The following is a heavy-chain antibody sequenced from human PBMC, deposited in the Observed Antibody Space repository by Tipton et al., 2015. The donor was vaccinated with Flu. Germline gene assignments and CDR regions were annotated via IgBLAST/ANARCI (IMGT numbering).Heavy chain of an antibody. D-gene: IGHD1-26*01. Sequence: SLRLSCAASGFTFSSYWMSWVRQAPGKGLEWVANIKQDGSEKYYVDSVKGRFTISRDNAKNSLYLQMNSLRAEDTAVYYCARDPVGAGLLGAFDIWGQGTMVTVSS. CDR1: GFTFSSYW. J-gene: IGHJ3*02. CDR3: ARDPVGAGLLGAFDI. CDR2: IKQDGSEK. V-gene: IGHV3-7*01.